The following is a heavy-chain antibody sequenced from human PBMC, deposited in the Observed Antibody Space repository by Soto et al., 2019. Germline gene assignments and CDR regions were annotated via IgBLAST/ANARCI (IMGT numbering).Heavy chain of an antibody. J-gene: IGHJ6*02. CDR3: ARDQGMSSGYYYYYYGMDV. CDR2: IYYSGST. Sequence: SETLSLTCTVSGGSISSYYWSWVRQPPGKGLEWIGYIYYSGSTNYNPSLKSRVTISVDTSKNQFSLKLSSVTAADTAVYYCARDQGMSSGYYYYYYGMDVWGQGTTVTVSS. CDR1: GGSISSYY. D-gene: IGHD3-22*01. V-gene: IGHV4-59*01.